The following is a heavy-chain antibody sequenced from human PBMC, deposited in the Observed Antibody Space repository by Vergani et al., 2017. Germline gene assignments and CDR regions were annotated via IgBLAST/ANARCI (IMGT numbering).Heavy chain of an antibody. CDR1: GFTVSSNY. J-gene: IGHJ2*01. V-gene: IGHV3-66*02. CDR2: IYSGGST. CDR3: ARWGRMDALVWYFDL. D-gene: IGHD1-14*01. Sequence: EVQLVESGGGLVQPGGSLSLSCAASGFTVSSNYMSWVRQAPGKGLEWVSVIYSGGSTYYADSVKGRFTIPRDNSKNKLYLQMNSLRAEDTAVYYCARWGRMDALVWYFDLWGRGTLVTVSS.